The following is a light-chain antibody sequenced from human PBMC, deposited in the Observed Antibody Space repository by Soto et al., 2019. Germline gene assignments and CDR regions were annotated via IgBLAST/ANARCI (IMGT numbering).Light chain of an antibody. CDR3: QQYSTYPWT. J-gene: IGKJ1*01. CDR1: QSISNW. CDR2: DAS. V-gene: IGKV1-5*01. Sequence: DIQMTQSPSTLSASIGDRVTITCRASQSISNWLAWYQQKPGKAPNVLIYDASSLESGVPSRFSGSGSGTECTLTISSLQPDDFATYYCQQYSTYPWTFGQGTKVEIK.